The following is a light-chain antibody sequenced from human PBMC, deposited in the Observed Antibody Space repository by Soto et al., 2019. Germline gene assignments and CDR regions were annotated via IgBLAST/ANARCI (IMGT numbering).Light chain of an antibody. CDR3: QQSYSAPYT. CDR2: AAS. Sequence: DIQMTQSPSSLSASVGDRVTITCRASQSIYSSLNWYHQKPGKAPKLLIYAASNLQSGVPSRLSGSGSGTDFTLSISSLQPEDFATYYCQQSYSAPYTFGQGTKLEI. V-gene: IGKV1-39*01. J-gene: IGKJ2*01. CDR1: QSIYSS.